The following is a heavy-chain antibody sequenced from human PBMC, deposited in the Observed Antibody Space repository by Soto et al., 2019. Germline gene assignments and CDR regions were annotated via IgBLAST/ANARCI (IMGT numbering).Heavy chain of an antibody. CDR3: ARGLSDYDFRKPLDY. D-gene: IGHD3-3*01. J-gene: IGHJ4*02. Sequence: SETLSLTCTVSGGSISSGDYYWSWIRQPPGKGLEWIGYIYYSGSTYYNPSLKSRVTISVDTSKNQFSLKLSSVTAADTAVYYCARGLSDYDFRKPLDYWGQGTLVTVSS. CDR2: IYYSGST. CDR1: GGSISSGDYY. V-gene: IGHV4-30-4*01.